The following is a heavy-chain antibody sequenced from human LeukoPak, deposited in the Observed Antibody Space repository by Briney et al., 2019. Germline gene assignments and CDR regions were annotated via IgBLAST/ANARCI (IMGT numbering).Heavy chain of an antibody. Sequence: GGSLRLSCAVSGFTVSSNYMSWVRQAPWKGLEWVSVIYSGGSAYYTDSVKGRFTFSRDNSKNTLYLQMNRLRPEDTALYYCARDLGSSGSYFDYSGQGTQVTVSS. V-gene: IGHV3-66*02. CDR2: IYSGGSA. CDR3: ARDLGSSGSYFDY. D-gene: IGHD6-19*01. J-gene: IGHJ4*02. CDR1: GFTVSSNY.